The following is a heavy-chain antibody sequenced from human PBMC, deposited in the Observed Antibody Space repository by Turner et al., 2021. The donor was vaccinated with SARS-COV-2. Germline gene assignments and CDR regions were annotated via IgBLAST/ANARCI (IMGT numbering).Heavy chain of an antibody. Sequence: QVQLVESGGGVVQPGRSLRLSCAASGFTFSSYAMHWVRQAPGKELEWVAVISYDGSNKYYADAVKGRFTISRDNSKNTLYLQMNSLRAEDTAVYYCAKDSGILTGYGYYYYGMDVWGQGTTVTVSS. D-gene: IGHD3-9*01. CDR1: GFTFSSYA. J-gene: IGHJ6*02. V-gene: IGHV3-30*04. CDR2: ISYDGSNK. CDR3: AKDSGILTGYGYYYYGMDV.